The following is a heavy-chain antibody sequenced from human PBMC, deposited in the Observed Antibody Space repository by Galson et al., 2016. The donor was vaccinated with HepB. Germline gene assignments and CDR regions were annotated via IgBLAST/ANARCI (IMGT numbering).Heavy chain of an antibody. CDR2: ITSGGSVK. Sequence: SLRLSCAASGFTFSDYNMGWVRQASGKGLEWLSHITSGGSVKYYADSVKGRFTVSRDNTKNSLYLHMSGLRAEDTAVYYCAREYRWVGDDTSGYPYFDYWGQGILVTVSS. J-gene: IGHJ4*02. CDR3: AREYRWVGDDTSGYPYFDY. CDR1: GFTFSDYN. V-gene: IGHV3-11*01. D-gene: IGHD3-22*01.